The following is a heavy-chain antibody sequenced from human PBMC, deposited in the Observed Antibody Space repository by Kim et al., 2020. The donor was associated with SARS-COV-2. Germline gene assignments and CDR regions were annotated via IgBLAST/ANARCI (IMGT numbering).Heavy chain of an antibody. Sequence: GGSLRLSCAASGFTFSDYYMSWIRQAPGKGLEWVSYISSSGSTIYYADSVKGRFTISRDNAKNSLYLQMNSLRAEDTAVYYCARDPPYYDILTGPYGMDVWGQGTTVTVSS. CDR2: ISSSGSTI. CDR1: GFTFSDYY. D-gene: IGHD3-9*01. V-gene: IGHV3-11*04. J-gene: IGHJ6*02. CDR3: ARDPPYYDILTGPYGMDV.